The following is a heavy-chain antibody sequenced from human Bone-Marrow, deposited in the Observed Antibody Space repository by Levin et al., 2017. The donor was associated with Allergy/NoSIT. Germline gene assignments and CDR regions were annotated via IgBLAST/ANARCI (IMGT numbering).Heavy chain of an antibody. Sequence: PSETLSLTCTVSGVSISNVIYYWTWIRQYPGKGLEWIGYVYHTGTTYYNPSLNGRAAMSVDPSKNQFSLKLNSVTAADTAVYYCAREFRTSYSDSTGYYFDHWGQGALVTVSS. CDR2: VYHTGTT. CDR1: GVSISNVIYY. V-gene: IGHV4-31*03. J-gene: IGHJ4*02. D-gene: IGHD6-19*01. CDR3: AREFRTSYSDSTGYYFDH.